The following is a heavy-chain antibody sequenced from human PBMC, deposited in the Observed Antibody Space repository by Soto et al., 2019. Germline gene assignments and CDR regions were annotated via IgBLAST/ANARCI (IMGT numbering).Heavy chain of an antibody. CDR1: GFTFTSSA. J-gene: IGHJ5*02. D-gene: IGHD1-1*01. CDR3: AADTNLNHYRKEFDP. CDR2: IVVGSGNT. Sequence: ASVKVSCKASGFTFTSSAMQWVRQARGQRLEWIGWIVVGSGNTNYAQKFQERVTITRDMSTSTAYMELSSLRSEDTAVYYCAADTNLNHYRKEFDPWGQGTLVTVS. V-gene: IGHV1-58*02.